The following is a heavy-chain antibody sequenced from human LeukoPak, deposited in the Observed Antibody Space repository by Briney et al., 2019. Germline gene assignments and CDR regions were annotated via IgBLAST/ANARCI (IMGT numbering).Heavy chain of an antibody. CDR1: GYSFTSYC. J-gene: IGHJ3*01. CDR2: IYPGDSGP. V-gene: IGHV5-51*01. CDR3: GMSGDRVPLQDDVFDV. D-gene: IGHD1-26*01. Sequence: GESLKISCRVSGYSFTSYCIGWVRQMPGKGLEWMGIIYPGDSGPTYSPSFQGQVTISVDKSINTAYLQWSSLQASDTAMYYCGMSGDRVPLQDDVFDVWGQGTMVTVST.